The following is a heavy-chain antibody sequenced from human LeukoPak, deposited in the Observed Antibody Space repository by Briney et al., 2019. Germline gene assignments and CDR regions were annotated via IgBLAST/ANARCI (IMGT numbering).Heavy chain of an antibody. CDR1: GFTFSSYA. J-gene: IGHJ6*02. V-gene: IGHV3-53*01. D-gene: IGHD3-22*01. Sequence: GGSLRLSCAASGFTFSSYAMSWVRQAPGKGLEWVSVIYSGGSTYYADSVKGRFTISRDNSKNTLYLQMNSLRAEDTAVYYCARERPYYYDSSGYYQGGYYGMDVWGQGTTVTVSS. CDR3: ARERPYYYDSSGYYQGGYYGMDV. CDR2: IYSGGST.